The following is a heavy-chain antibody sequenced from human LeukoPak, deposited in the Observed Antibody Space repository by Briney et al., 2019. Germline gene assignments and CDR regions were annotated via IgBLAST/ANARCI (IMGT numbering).Heavy chain of an antibody. CDR3: EVGYSGSYY. CDR2: ISGSGGST. Sequence: GGSLRLSCAASGFTFSSYAMSWVRQAPGKGLEWVSAISGSGGSTYYADSVKGRFTISRDNSKNSLYLQMNSLRAEDTAVYYCEVGYSGSYYWGQGTLVTVSS. D-gene: IGHD1-26*01. CDR1: GFTFSSYA. V-gene: IGHV3-23*01. J-gene: IGHJ4*02.